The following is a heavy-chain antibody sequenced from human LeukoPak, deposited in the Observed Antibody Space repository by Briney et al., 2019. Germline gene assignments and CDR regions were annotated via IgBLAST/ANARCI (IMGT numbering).Heavy chain of an antibody. D-gene: IGHD3-9*01. J-gene: IGHJ4*02. Sequence: ASVKVSCKVSGDTLTELSTHWVRPAPGKGLEWMGGFDPEHGEMIYAQKLQGRGTMTEDRSPDTAYMELSRLRSEHTAVYYCATGGPWDLLKYCGQGTLVTVPS. CDR1: GDTLTELS. V-gene: IGHV1-24*01. CDR3: ATGGPWDLLKY. CDR2: FDPEHGEM.